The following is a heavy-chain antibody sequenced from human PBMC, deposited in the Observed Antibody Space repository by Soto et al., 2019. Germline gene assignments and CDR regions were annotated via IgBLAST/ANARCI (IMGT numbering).Heavy chain of an antibody. CDR3: ARGPTPGRSYSWFNP. Sequence: LRLSCAASGFTVSSNYMSWVRQAPGKGLEWVSVIYSGGSTYYADSVKGRFTISRDNSKNTLYLQMNSLRAEDTAVYYCARGPTPGRSYSWFNPWGQGTLVTVSS. V-gene: IGHV3-53*01. CDR1: GFTVSSNY. D-gene: IGHD1-26*01. J-gene: IGHJ5*02. CDR2: IYSGGST.